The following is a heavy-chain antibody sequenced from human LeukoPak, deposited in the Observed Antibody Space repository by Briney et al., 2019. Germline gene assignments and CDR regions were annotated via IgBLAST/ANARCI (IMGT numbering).Heavy chain of an antibody. J-gene: IGHJ4*02. CDR2: INPNSGGT. Sequence: ASVKVSCKASGYTFTGYYMHWVRQAPGQGLEWMGRINPNSGGTNYAQKFQGRVTMTRDTSISTAYMELSRLRSDDTAVYYCARVLRAASWRSYDYWGQVSLVTVSS. CDR1: GYTFTGYY. V-gene: IGHV1-2*06. D-gene: IGHD5-18*01. CDR3: ARVLRAASWRSYDY.